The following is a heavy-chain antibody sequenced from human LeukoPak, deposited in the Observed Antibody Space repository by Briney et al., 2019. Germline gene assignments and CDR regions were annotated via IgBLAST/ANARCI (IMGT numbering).Heavy chain of an antibody. Sequence: PGGSLRLSCAASGFTFSSYAMHWVRQAPGKGLEWVAVISYDGSNKYYADSVKGRFTISRDNSKNTLYLQMNSLRAEDTAVYYCARAHQPYGGSIYYYYGMDVWGQGTTVTVSS. J-gene: IGHJ6*02. CDR1: GFTFSSYA. CDR3: ARAHQPYGGSIYYYYGMDV. V-gene: IGHV3-30-3*01. CDR2: ISYDGSNK. D-gene: IGHD4-23*01.